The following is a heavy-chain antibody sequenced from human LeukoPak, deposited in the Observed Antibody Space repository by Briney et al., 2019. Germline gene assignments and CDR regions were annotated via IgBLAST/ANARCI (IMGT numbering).Heavy chain of an antibody. Sequence: ASVKVSCKASGGTFSSYAISWVRQAPGQGLEWMGRIIPILGIANYAQKFQGRVTITADKSTSTAYMELSSLRSEDTAVYYCARDRSYGDYVFGYWGQGTLVTVSS. V-gene: IGHV1-69*04. CDR3: ARDRSYGDYVFGY. D-gene: IGHD4-17*01. CDR1: GGTFSSYA. J-gene: IGHJ4*02. CDR2: IIPILGIA.